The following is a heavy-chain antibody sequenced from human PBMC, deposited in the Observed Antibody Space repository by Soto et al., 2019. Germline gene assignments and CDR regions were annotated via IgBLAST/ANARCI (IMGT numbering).Heavy chain of an antibody. CDR1: GGSFSGYY. V-gene: IGHV4-34*01. CDR2: INHSGST. Sequence: QVQLQQWGAGLLKPSETLSLTCAVYGGSFSGYYWSWIRQPPGKGLEWIGEINHSGSTNYNPSLKSRVPISVDTSKNQFSLKLSSVTAADTAVYYCARGPAGGDYVWGSYRYHYYGMDVWGQGTTVTVSS. J-gene: IGHJ6*02. CDR3: ARGPAGGDYVWGSYRYHYYGMDV. D-gene: IGHD3-16*02.